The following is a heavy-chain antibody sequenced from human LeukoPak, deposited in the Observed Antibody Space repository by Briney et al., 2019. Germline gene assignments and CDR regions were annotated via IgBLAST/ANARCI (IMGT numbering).Heavy chain of an antibody. J-gene: IGHJ6*02. Sequence: ASVKVSCKASGYTFTSYDINWVRQATGQGLEWMGWMNPNSGNTGYAQKFQGRVTMTRNTSISTAYMELSSLRSEDTAVYYCAREPSSSYYYGMDVWGQGTTVTVS. CDR1: GYTFTSYD. D-gene: IGHD6-6*01. V-gene: IGHV1-8*01. CDR3: AREPSSSYYYGMDV. CDR2: MNPNSGNT.